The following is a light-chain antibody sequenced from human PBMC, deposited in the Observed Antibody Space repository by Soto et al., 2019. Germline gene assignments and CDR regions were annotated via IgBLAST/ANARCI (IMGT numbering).Light chain of an antibody. V-gene: IGKV2D-29*02. CDR1: QSLLHITGETF. Sequence: VLMTQTPLSLSVAPGQPASISRKSSQSLLHITGETFLFWYLQKPGQSPQLLIYEVSTRVSGVPDRFSGSGSGTDFTLEISRVETDDVGIYYCMQSTQLPPTFGQGTRLEI. CDR2: EVS. CDR3: MQSTQLPPT. J-gene: IGKJ5*01.